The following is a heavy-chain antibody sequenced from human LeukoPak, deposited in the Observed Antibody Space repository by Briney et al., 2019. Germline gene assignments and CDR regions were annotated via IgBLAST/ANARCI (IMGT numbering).Heavy chain of an antibody. CDR1: GFTFSSYS. V-gene: IGHV3-48*04. J-gene: IGHJ6*03. D-gene: IGHD2-2*01. Sequence: GGSLRLSCAASGFTFSSYSMNWVRQAPGKGLEWVSYISSSGSTIYYADSVKGRFTISRDNAKNSLYLQMNSLRAEDTAVYYCARDLGYCSSTSCYLNYYYYYMDVWGKGTTVTISS. CDR2: ISSSGSTI. CDR3: ARDLGYCSSTSCYLNYYYYYMDV.